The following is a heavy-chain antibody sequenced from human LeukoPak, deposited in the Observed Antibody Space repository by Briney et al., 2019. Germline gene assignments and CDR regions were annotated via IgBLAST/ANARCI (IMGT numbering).Heavy chain of an antibody. D-gene: IGHD2-2*01. CDR2: ISWNSGSI. CDR1: GFTFDDYA. J-gene: IGHJ4*02. Sequence: PGGSLRLSCAASGFTFDDYAMHWVRQAPGKGLEWVSGISWNSGSIGYADSVKGRFTISRDNAKNSLYLQMNSLRAEDTALYYCAKDLEYQLLSEESLFDYWGQGTLVTVSS. V-gene: IGHV3-9*01. CDR3: AKDLEYQLLSEESLFDY.